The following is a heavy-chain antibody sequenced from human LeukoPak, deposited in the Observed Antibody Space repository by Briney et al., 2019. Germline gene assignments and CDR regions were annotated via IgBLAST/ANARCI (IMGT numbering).Heavy chain of an antibody. V-gene: IGHV1-18*01. CDR2: ISAYNGNT. Sequence: ASVKVSCKASGYTFTSYGISWVRQAPGQGLEWTGWISAYNGNTNYAQKLQGRVTMTTDTSTSTAYMELRSLRSDDTAVYYCARDSHLPVPMITFGGVIVHDYWGQGTLVTVSS. CDR1: GYTFTSYG. J-gene: IGHJ4*02. D-gene: IGHD3-16*02. CDR3: ARDSHLPVPMITFGGVIVHDY.